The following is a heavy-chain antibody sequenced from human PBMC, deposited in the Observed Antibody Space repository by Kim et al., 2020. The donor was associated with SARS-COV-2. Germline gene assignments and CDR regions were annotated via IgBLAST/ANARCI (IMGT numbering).Heavy chain of an antibody. Sequence: SETLSLICTVSRASISDYYWSWIRQPPGKGLEWIGYVHTSGSTNYNPSLQSRVTISADTSKNQFSLKLTSMTYADTAVYYCATSRYATSPFYFDSWGQGTLVTVSS. V-gene: IGHV4-4*08. J-gene: IGHJ4*02. CDR2: VHTSGST. CDR3: ATSRYATSPFYFDS. D-gene: IGHD2-2*01. CDR1: RASISDYY.